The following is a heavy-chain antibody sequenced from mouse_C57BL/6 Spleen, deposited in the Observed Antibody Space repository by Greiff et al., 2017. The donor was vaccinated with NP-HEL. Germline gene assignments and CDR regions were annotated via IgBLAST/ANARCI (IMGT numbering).Heavy chain of an antibody. CDR3: ARSGWLLPYFDY. CDR2: IYPGDGDT. CDR1: GYAFSSSW. D-gene: IGHD2-3*01. V-gene: IGHV1-82*01. J-gene: IGHJ2*01. Sequence: LVESGPELVKPGASVKISCKASGYAFSSSWMNWVKQRPGKGLEWIGRIYPGDGDTNYNGKFKGKATLTADKSSSTAYMQLSSLTSEDSAVYFCARSGWLLPYFDYWGQGTTLTVSS.